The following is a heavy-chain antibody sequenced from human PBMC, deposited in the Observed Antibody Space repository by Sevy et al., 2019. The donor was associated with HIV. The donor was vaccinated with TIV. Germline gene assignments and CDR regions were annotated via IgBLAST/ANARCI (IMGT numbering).Heavy chain of an antibody. V-gene: IGHV3-11*04. Sequence: GGSLRLSCAASEFTISDYSDYHMAWIRQAPGKGLECIAYISGSGGTIYYADSVRGRFIISRDNAKKSLNLQMNSLRAEDTAVYYCTRNGGAFDNGFDPWGQGTLVTVSS. CDR1: EFTISDYSDYH. CDR3: TRNGGAFDNGFDP. J-gene: IGHJ5*02. CDR2: ISGSGGTI. D-gene: IGHD2-8*01.